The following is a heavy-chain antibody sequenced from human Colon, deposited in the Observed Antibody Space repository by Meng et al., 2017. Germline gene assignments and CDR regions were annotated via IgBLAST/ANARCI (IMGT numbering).Heavy chain of an antibody. CDR1: GGSSSSPSYY. CDR2: IHYSGSR. V-gene: IGHV4-61*01. Sequence: QVPLQREPPGLLWPGETLSLPCNVAGGSSSSPSYYWSWIRQPPGKGLEWIGLIHYSGSRNYNPSLKSRVTMSVDTSKNQVSLRLTSVTAADTAVYYCARFYGSGTFEVHDYWGQGTLVTVSS. J-gene: IGHJ4*02. CDR3: ARFYGSGTFEVHDY. D-gene: IGHD3-10*01.